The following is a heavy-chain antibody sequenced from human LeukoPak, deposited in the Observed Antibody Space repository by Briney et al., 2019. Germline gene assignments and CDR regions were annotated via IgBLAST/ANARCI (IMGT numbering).Heavy chain of an antibody. CDR1: GFTFGDYA. J-gene: IGHJ4*02. CDR2: IRSKAYGETA. V-gene: IGHV3-49*03. CDR3: TRDRGAYNLYDY. D-gene: IGHD1-1*01. Sequence: GGSLKLSCTASGFTFGDYAMSWIRQAPGKGLEWVGFIRSKAYGETADYAASVKGRFTISRDDSKAIAYLQMNSLKTEDTAVYHCTRDRGAYNLYDYWGQGTLVTVSS.